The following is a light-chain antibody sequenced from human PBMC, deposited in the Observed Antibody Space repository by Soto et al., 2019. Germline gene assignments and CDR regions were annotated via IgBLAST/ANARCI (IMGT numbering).Light chain of an antibody. J-gene: IGKJ1*01. V-gene: IGKV1-33*01. CDR3: QHYNSYSEA. Sequence: DIQMTQSPSSLSASVGDRVTITCQASQDISDYVKWYQQKPGKPPKVLIYDASNVEAGVPSRFSGSGSGTEFTLTISSLQPDDFATYYCQHYNSYSEAFGQGTKVDI. CDR1: QDISDY. CDR2: DAS.